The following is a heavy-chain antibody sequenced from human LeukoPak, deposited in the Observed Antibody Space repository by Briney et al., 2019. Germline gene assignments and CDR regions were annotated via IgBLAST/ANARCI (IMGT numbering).Heavy chain of an antibody. CDR3: ARGFQAIVLMVYANDAFDI. Sequence: WASVKVSCEASGYTFTGYYMHWVRHAPAQGLEWMGWINPNSGGTNYAQKFQGRVTLTRDTSISTAYMELSRLRSDDTAVYYCARGFQAIVLMVYANDAFDIWRQGTMVTVSS. CDR1: GYTFTGYY. J-gene: IGHJ3*02. D-gene: IGHD2-8*01. V-gene: IGHV1-2*02. CDR2: INPNSGGT.